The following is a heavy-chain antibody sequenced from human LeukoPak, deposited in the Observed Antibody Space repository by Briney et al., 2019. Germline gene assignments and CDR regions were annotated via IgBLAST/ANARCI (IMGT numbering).Heavy chain of an antibody. CDR3: ATLVSTRYYFDY. V-gene: IGHV4-39*01. CDR1: VGSISSSSYY. D-gene: IGHD5/OR15-5a*01. CDR2: IYHSGIT. Sequence: SETLSLTCTVSVGSISSSSYYWGWIRQPPGKGLEWIGNIYHSGITYYNHFNSSLKSRVTISIDTSKNQFSLRLTSVTAADTAVYFCATLVSTRYYFDYWGQGTLVTVSS. J-gene: IGHJ4*02.